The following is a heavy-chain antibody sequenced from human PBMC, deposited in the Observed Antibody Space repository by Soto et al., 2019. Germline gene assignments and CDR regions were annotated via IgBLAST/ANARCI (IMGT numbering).Heavy chain of an antibody. D-gene: IGHD2-21*02. Sequence: ASVKVSCKASGYTFTSYAMHWVRQAPGQRLEWMGWINAGNGNTKYSQKFQGRVTITRDTSASTAYMELSSLRSEDTAVYYCARVSGAYCGGDCSHFDYWGQGTLVTSPQ. CDR1: GYTFTSYA. V-gene: IGHV1-3*01. CDR3: ARVSGAYCGGDCSHFDY. J-gene: IGHJ4*02. CDR2: INAGNGNT.